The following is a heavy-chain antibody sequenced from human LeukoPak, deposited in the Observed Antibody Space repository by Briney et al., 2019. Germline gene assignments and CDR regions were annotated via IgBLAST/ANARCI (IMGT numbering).Heavy chain of an antibody. J-gene: IGHJ6*03. Sequence: GGSLRLSCAASGFTFSSYSMNWVRQAPGKGLEWVSSISSSSSYIYCADSVKGRFTISRDNAKNSLYLQMNSLRAEDTAVYYCAREPRDYYYYMDVWGKGTTVTVSS. CDR2: ISSSSSYI. CDR3: AREPRDYYYYMDV. V-gene: IGHV3-21*01. CDR1: GFTFSSYS.